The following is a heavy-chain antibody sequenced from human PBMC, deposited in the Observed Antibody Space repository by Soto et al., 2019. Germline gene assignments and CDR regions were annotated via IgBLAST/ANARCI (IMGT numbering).Heavy chain of an antibody. J-gene: IGHJ6*02. Sequence: GGSVRLSCAASGCTVDSYWTTCVHQEAGVGLEWVAHIKQDGGQTYYVDSVKGRFTISRDNAKTSLYLQMNSLRAEDTSVYFCARGGNGYENWPPYYYYGMDVWGQGTTVTVSS. CDR3: ARGGNGYENWPPYYYYGMDV. CDR1: GCTVDSYW. CDR2: IKQDGGQT. V-gene: IGHV3-7*01. D-gene: IGHD5-12*01.